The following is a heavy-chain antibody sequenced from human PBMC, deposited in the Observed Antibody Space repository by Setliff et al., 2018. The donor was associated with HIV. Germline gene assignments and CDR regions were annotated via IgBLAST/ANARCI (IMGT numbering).Heavy chain of an antibody. V-gene: IGHV3-30*02. CDR3: AKDALALRASALGATSASDI. Sequence: SLKISCAASGFLFSSYGLHWVRQAPRRGLEWVAFIRYDGSNVHYADSVKGRFTISRDNSKNTLYLQMNSLRPEDTAVYYCAKDALALRASALGATSASDIWGQGTMVTVSS. D-gene: IGHD1-26*01. CDR1: GFLFSSYG. J-gene: IGHJ3*02. CDR2: IRYDGSNV.